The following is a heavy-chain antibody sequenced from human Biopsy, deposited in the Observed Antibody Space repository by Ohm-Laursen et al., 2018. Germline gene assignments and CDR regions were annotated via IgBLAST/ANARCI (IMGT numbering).Heavy chain of an antibody. D-gene: IGHD3-16*01. J-gene: IGHJ6*02. CDR1: CGSFRGYY. CDR3: ARAVDYYDPYYYYGLDV. CDR2: INHREST. Sequence: SQTLSLTCTVSCGSFRGYYWSWIRQPPGQGLEWIGEINHRESTNYNPSLRSRFTISVDTSKNQFSLKLRPVTAADTAVYYCARAVDYYDPYYYYGLDVWGQETTVTVSS. V-gene: IGHV4-34*01.